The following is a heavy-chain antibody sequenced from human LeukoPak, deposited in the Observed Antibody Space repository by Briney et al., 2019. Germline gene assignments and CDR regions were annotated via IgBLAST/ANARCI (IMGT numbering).Heavy chain of an antibody. Sequence: SETLSLTCTVSGGSISSGSYYWSWIRQPAGKGLEWIGRIYTSGSTNYNPSLKSRVTISVDTSKNQFSLKLSSVTAADTAVYYCAREGYSSSIGRWFDPWGQGTLVTVSS. D-gene: IGHD6-6*01. V-gene: IGHV4-61*02. CDR1: GGSISSGSYY. J-gene: IGHJ5*02. CDR3: AREGYSSSIGRWFDP. CDR2: IYTSGST.